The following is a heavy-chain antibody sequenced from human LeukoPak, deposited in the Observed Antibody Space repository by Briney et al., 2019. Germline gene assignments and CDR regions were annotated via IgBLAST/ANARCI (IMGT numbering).Heavy chain of an antibody. Sequence: SETLSLTCTVSGGSISSSSYYWGWIRQPPGKGLEWIGSIYYSGSTYYNPSLKSRVTISVDTSKNQFSLKLSSVTAADTAVYYCAREGVAAAGTLYYFDYWGQGTLVTVSS. J-gene: IGHJ4*02. CDR3: AREGVAAAGTLYYFDY. CDR2: IYYSGST. CDR1: GGSISSSSYY. D-gene: IGHD6-13*01. V-gene: IGHV4-39*07.